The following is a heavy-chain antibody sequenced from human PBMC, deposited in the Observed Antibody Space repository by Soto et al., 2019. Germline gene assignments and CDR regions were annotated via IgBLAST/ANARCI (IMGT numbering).Heavy chain of an antibody. D-gene: IGHD5-12*01. CDR2: ITGSAGST. CDR3: AKDRNRWLRFDLGY. CDR1: GFNFSSYA. Sequence: EVQLLESGGGLVQPGGSLRLSCAASGFNFSSYAMSWVRQAPGKGLEWVSSITGSAGSTYYADSVKGRFTISRDNSKNTLYLQMNSLRAEDTAVYYCAKDRNRWLRFDLGYWGQGTLVTVSS. J-gene: IGHJ4*02. V-gene: IGHV3-23*01.